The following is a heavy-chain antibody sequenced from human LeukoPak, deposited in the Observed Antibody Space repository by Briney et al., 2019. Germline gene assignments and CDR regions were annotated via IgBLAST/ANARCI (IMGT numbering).Heavy chain of an antibody. CDR1: GFTFSSYA. J-gene: IGHJ4*02. CDR2: ISGSGSST. CDR3: ARSPITIFGVVTFDY. Sequence: GGSLRLSCATSGFTFSSYAMSWVRQAPGKGLEWVSAISGSGSSTYYADSVKGWFTISRDNSKNTLYLQMNSLRAEDTAVYYCARSPITIFGVVTFDYWGQGTLVTVSS. V-gene: IGHV3-23*01. D-gene: IGHD3-3*01.